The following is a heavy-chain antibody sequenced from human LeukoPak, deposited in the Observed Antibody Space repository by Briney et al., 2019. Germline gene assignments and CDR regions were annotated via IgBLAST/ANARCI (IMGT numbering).Heavy chain of an antibody. CDR3: AKDRPNYYHDNGHYYRRGGDC. Sequence: GGSLRLSCAASGFPFSIHAMSWVRQGTGKGLEWVSSTSSGGELTFYADSVKGRITISRDNSKNTLYLQMNSLRAEDTAVYYCAKDRPNYYHDNGHYYRRGGDCWGQGTLVTVSS. J-gene: IGHJ4*02. CDR2: TSSGGELT. CDR1: GFPFSIHA. D-gene: IGHD3-22*01. V-gene: IGHV3-23*01.